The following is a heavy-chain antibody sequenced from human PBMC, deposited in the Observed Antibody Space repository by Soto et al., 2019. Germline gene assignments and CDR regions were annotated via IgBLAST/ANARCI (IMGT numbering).Heavy chain of an antibody. Sequence: RASVKVSCKTSGYTFSNYGITWVRQAPGQPLEWLGWISLYSDGTNYAQKFQGRVSMTTDTSTTTAYMELRSLRSDDTAVYYCARVVTGAEDWFGPWGQGTLVTVSS. D-gene: IGHD2-2*01. CDR3: ARVVTGAEDWFGP. V-gene: IGHV1-18*01. J-gene: IGHJ5*02. CDR2: ISLYSDGT. CDR1: GYTFSNYG.